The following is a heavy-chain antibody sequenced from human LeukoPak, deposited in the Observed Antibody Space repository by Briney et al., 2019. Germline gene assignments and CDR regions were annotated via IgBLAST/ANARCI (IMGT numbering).Heavy chain of an antibody. D-gene: IGHD3-22*01. CDR3: ARDGDSSGYLDY. Sequence: PSQTLSLTCTVSGGSISSGSYYWSWIRQPAGKGLEWIGRIYTSGSTNYNPSLKSRVTISVDTSKNQFSLKLSSVTTADTAVYYCARDGDSSGYLDYWGQGTLVTVSS. CDR2: IYTSGST. V-gene: IGHV4-61*02. CDR1: GGSISSGSYY. J-gene: IGHJ4*02.